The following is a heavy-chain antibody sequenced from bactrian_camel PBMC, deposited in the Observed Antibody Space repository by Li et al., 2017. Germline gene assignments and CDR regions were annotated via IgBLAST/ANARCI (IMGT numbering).Heavy chain of an antibody. D-gene: IGHD3*01. CDR2: IHSGGVHT. CDR1: GYTFRPHN. J-gene: IGHJ6*01. Sequence: VQLVESGGGLVQPGGSLRLSCAASGYTFRPHNMGWFRQAPGKALEWVSSIHSGGVHTYYADSVKGRFTISKDNAKNTVYLQMNSLKPEDTAVYYCVRDLEYYDWRCWGYWGQGTQVTVS. V-gene: IGHV3S40*01. CDR3: VRDLEYYDWRCWGY.